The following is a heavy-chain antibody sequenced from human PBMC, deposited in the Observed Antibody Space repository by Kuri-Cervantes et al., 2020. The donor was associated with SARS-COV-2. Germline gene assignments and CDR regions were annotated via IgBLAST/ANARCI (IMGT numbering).Heavy chain of an antibody. CDR1: GDSVSSNSAA. D-gene: IGHD3-22*01. CDR2: TYYRSKWYN. Sequence: LRLSCAISGDSVSSNSAAWNWIRQSPSRGLEWLGRTYYRSKWYNDYAVSVKSRITINPDTSKNQFSLQLNSVTPEDTAVYYCARDHLPQTYYYDSSGSHAFDIWGQGTMVTVSS. V-gene: IGHV6-1*01. J-gene: IGHJ3*02. CDR3: ARDHLPQTYYYDSSGSHAFDI.